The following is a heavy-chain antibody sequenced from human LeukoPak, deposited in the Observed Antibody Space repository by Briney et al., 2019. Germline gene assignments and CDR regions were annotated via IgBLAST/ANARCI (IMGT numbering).Heavy chain of an antibody. V-gene: IGHV1-46*01. CDR2: INPRGGDT. Sequence: ASVKVSCQASGYSFSRYYMYWVGQAPGQGLEWMGIINPRGGDTSYAQKFQGRVAMTTDTSTSTAYMELRSLRSDDTAVYYCARPSIPGNKSGDDAFHIWGQGTMVTVSS. CDR1: GYSFSRYY. D-gene: IGHD1-26*01. CDR3: ARPSIPGNKSGDDAFHI. J-gene: IGHJ3*02.